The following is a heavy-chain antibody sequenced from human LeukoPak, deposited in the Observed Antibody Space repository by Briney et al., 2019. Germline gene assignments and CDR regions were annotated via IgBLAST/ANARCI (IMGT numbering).Heavy chain of an antibody. V-gene: IGHV3-21*01. CDR2: ISSSSSYI. D-gene: IGHD6-19*01. J-gene: IGHJ4*02. CDR1: GFTFSSYS. Sequence: PGGSLRLSCAASGFTFSSYSMNWVRQAPGKGLEWVSSISSSSSYIYYADSVKGRFTISRDNAKNSLYLQMNSLRAEDTAVYYCAKDSAGIAVAGTYDYWGQGTLVTVSS. CDR3: AKDSAGIAVAGTYDY.